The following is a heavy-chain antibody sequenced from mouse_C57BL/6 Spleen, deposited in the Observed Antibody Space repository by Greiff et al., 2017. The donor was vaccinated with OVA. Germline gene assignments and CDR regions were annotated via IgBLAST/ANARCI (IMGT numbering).Heavy chain of an antibody. D-gene: IGHD4-1*01. Sequence: QVQLKESGPGLVQPSQSLSITCTVSGFSLTSYGVHWVRQSPGQGLEWLGVIWRGGSTDYNAAFISRLSISKDNSKSQVFFKMNRLQADDTAIYYCARNDWDYWGQGTTLTVSS. J-gene: IGHJ2*01. CDR1: GFSLTSYG. CDR3: ARNDWDY. V-gene: IGHV2-2*01. CDR2: IWRGGST.